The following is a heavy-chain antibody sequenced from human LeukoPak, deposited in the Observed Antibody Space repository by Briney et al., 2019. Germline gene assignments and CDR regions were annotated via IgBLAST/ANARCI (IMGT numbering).Heavy chain of an antibody. CDR1: GFTFNNYA. J-gene: IGHJ3*01. D-gene: IGHD3-10*01. CDR2: ISNFGGET. Sequence: PGGSLRLSCAVSGFTFNNYAMSWVRQAPGKGLEWVSSISNFGGETYYADSVNGRFTISRDNSKNTLYVQMNNLRAEDTAVYYCASLYYYGSRPRHAFDFWGQGTMVTVSS. V-gene: IGHV3-23*01. CDR3: ASLYYYGSRPRHAFDF.